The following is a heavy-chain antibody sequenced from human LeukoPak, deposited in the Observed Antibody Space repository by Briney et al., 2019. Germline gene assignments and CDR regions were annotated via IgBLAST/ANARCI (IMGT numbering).Heavy chain of an antibody. CDR1: GITFSNYY. V-gene: IGHV3-11*04. J-gene: IGHJ6*02. CDR2: ISSSGSTI. CDR3: ARDWGVATTDYYYGMDV. Sequence: GGSLRLSCTASGITFSNYYMAWLRQAPGKGLEWVSYISSSGSTIYYADSVKGRFTISRDNAKNSLYLQMNSLRAEDTAVYYCARDWGVATTDYYYGMDVWGQGTTVTVSS. D-gene: IGHD1-26*01.